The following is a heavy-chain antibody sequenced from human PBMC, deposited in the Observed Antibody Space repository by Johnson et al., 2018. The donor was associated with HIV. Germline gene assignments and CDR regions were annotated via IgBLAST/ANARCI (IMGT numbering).Heavy chain of an antibody. CDR3: AKDGMAATKANI. D-gene: IGHD1-14*01. CDR1: GFTFSSYV. J-gene: IGHJ3*02. Sequence: VQLVESGGGLVQPGGSLRLSCAASGFTFSSYVMSWVRQAPGKGLEWVSTISGSGGSTYYADSVKGRFTISRDNSKNTLYLQMNSLRAEDTAVYYCAKDGMAATKANIWGQGTMVTVSS. CDR2: ISGSGGST. V-gene: IGHV3-23*04.